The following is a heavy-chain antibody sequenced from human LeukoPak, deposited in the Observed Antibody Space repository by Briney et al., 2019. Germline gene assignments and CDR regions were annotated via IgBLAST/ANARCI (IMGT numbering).Heavy chain of an antibody. D-gene: IGHD6-13*01. J-gene: IGHJ5*02. CDR1: GFTFSSYS. CDR3: ARDSSSWHNWFDP. V-gene: IGHV3-48*02. Sequence: PGGSLRLSCAASGFTFSSYSMNWVRQAPGKGLEWVSYISSSSSSTIYYADSVKGRFTISRDNAKNSLYLQMNSLRDEDTAVYYCARDSSSWHNWFDPWGQGTLVTVSS. CDR2: ISSSSSSTI.